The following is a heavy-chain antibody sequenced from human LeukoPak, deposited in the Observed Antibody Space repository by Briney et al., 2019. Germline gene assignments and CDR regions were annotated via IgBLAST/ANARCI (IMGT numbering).Heavy chain of an antibody. CDR1: GGSFSGYY. Sequence: SETLSLTCAVYGGSFSGYYWSWIRQPPGKGLEWIGEINHSGSTNYNPSLKSRVTISVDTSKNQFSLKLSSVTAADTAVYYCAREIAGYCSGGSCYSHIDYWGQGTLVTVSS. V-gene: IGHV4-34*01. CDR2: INHSGST. CDR3: AREIAGYCSGGSCYSHIDY. D-gene: IGHD2-15*01. J-gene: IGHJ4*02.